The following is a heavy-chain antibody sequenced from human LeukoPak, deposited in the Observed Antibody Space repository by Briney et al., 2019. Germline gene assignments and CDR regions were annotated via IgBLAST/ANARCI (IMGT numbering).Heavy chain of an antibody. V-gene: IGHV3-30*02. CDR1: GFTFSSYG. Sequence: AGGSLRLSCAASGFTFSSYGMHWVRQAPGKGLDWVAFIHHDGSNKYYADSVRGRFTISRDNSKNTLYLEMNSLRAEDTAVYYCARAVPGFDYWGQGILVTVSS. CDR2: IHHDGSNK. CDR3: ARAVPGFDY. J-gene: IGHJ4*02.